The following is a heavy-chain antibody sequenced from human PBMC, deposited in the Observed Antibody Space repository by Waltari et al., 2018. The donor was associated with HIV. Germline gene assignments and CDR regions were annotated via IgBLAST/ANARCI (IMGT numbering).Heavy chain of an antibody. J-gene: IGHJ6*02. CDR2: MHPVNEKT. Sequence: QLVQSVAEGKKPGASVQVSCMASGYAFSSCDINWVRQARGQGLEWMGWMHPVNEKTAYAQKSQVRVSLTKDTSNQAAFMELSSLASEDTAVYFCVRGPDYVSVYDQSWGYKFYTLDVWGQGTTVTVSS. V-gene: IGHV1-8*01. CDR3: VRGPDYVSVYDQSWGYKFYTLDV. CDR1: GYAFSSCD. D-gene: IGHD2-2*02.